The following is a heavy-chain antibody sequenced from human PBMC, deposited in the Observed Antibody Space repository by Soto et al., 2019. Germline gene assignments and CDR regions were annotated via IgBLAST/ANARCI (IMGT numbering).Heavy chain of an antibody. CDR1: GFTFSSYA. Sequence: GGSLRLSCAASGFTFSSYAMSWVRQAPGKGLEWVSAISGSGGSTYYADSVKGRFTISRDNSKNTLYLQMNSLRAEDTAVYYCAKDKWYYDILTGSFGFYFDYWGQGTLVTVSS. D-gene: IGHD3-9*01. J-gene: IGHJ4*02. CDR2: ISGSGGST. CDR3: AKDKWYYDILTGSFGFYFDY. V-gene: IGHV3-23*01.